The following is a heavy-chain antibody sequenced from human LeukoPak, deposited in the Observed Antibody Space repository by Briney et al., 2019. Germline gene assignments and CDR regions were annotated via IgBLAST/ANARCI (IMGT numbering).Heavy chain of an antibody. D-gene: IGHD1-26*01. V-gene: IGHV3-7*01. CDR2: IKQDGREK. CDR1: GFTFSSYW. Sequence: PGGSLRLSCAASGFTFSSYWMSWVRQAPGKGLEWVANIKQDGREKSYVDSVKGRFTISRANAKNSLYLQMNSLRAEDTAVYYCARRIPMWELFDYWGQGTLVTVSS. J-gene: IGHJ4*02. CDR3: ARRIPMWELFDY.